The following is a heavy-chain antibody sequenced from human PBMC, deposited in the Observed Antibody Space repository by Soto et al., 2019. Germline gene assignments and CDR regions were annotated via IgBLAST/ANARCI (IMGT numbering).Heavy chain of an antibody. CDR2: IRSKANSYAT. V-gene: IGHV3-73*02. CDR1: GFTFSGSA. D-gene: IGHD3-3*01. Sequence: EVQLVESGGGLVQPGGSLKLSCAASGFTFSGSAMHWVRQASGKGLEWVGRIRSKANSYATAYAASVKGRFTISRDDSKNTAYLQMNSLKTEDTAVYYCTRHVSYYDFWSGLYGMDVWGQGTTVTVSS. J-gene: IGHJ6*02. CDR3: TRHVSYYDFWSGLYGMDV.